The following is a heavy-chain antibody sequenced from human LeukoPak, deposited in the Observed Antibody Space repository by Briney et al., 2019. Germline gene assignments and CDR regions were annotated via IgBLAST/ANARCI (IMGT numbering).Heavy chain of an antibody. V-gene: IGHV3-7*05. J-gene: IGHJ4*02. Sequence: GGSLRLSCAASKFTFSNYWMSRVRQAPGKGLVWVANIKYDGSEKYYVDSVKGRFTVSRDNAKNSLYLQMNSLRVEDTAVYYCARDDGGESNWGSIDYWGQGTLVTVSS. CDR3: ARDDGGESNWGSIDY. CDR2: IKYDGSEK. D-gene: IGHD7-27*01. CDR1: KFTFSNYW.